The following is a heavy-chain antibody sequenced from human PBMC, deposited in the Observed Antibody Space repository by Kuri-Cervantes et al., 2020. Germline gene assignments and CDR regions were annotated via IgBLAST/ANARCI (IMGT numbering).Heavy chain of an antibody. Sequence: GESLKISCAASGFTFSSYSMNWVRHAPGKGLEWVSYISSSSSTIYYADSVKGRFTISRDNAKNSLYLQMNSLRAEDTAVYYCARDTHSSGWFYYFDYWGQGTLVTVSS. CDR2: ISSSSSTI. CDR3: ARDTHSSGWFYYFDY. J-gene: IGHJ4*02. V-gene: IGHV3-48*01. D-gene: IGHD6-19*01. CDR1: GFTFSSYS.